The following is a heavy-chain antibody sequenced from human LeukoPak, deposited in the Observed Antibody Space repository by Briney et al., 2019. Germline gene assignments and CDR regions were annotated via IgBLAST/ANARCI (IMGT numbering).Heavy chain of an antibody. CDR2: IKQDGSDK. V-gene: IGHV3-7*03. CDR1: GFTFSNYW. D-gene: IGHD1-7*01. Sequence: GGSLRLSCAASGFTFSNYWMSWVRQAPGKGLEWVANIKQDGSDKYYVDSVKGRFTISRDNAKNSLYLQMNSLRAEDTAVYYCARVQREALELRFGAFDIWGQGTMVTVSS. CDR3: ARVQREALELRFGAFDI. J-gene: IGHJ3*02.